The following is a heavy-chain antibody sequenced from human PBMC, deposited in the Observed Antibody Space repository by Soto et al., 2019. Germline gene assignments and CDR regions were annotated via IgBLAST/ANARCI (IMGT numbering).Heavy chain of an antibody. CDR1: GGSISSYG. V-gene: IGHV4-59*08. J-gene: IGHJ5*02. D-gene: IGHD3-22*01. CDR3: ARSPHYDSSGYYFQPDPNWFDP. Sequence: PSETLSLTCTVSGGSISSYGWSWIRQPPGKGLEWFGYIYYSGSTNYNPSLKSRVTISVDTSKNQFSLKLSSVTAADTAVYYCARSPHYDSSGYYFQPDPNWFDPWGQGTPVTVS. CDR2: IYYSGST.